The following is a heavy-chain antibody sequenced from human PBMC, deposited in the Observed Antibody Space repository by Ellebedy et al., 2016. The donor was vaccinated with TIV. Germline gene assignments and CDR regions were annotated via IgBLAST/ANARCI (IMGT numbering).Heavy chain of an antibody. D-gene: IGHD2-15*01. CDR3: SRGGGCGGGTCYYPDF. Sequence: PGGSLRLSCAPSGFTFSGSAMHWVRQAPGKGLEWVSSISTITNYADSVRGRFTISRDNAKNSLYLQMNSLRAEDTAVYYCSRGGGCGGGTCYYPDFWGQGTLVTVSS. CDR2: ISTITNY. CDR1: GFTFSGSA. J-gene: IGHJ4*02. V-gene: IGHV3-21*01.